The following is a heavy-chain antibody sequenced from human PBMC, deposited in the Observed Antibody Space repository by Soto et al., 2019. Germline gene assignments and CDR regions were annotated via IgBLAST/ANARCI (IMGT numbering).Heavy chain of an antibody. J-gene: IGHJ5*02. CDR2: ISGSGGST. D-gene: IGHD5-18*01. CDR1: GFTFSSYA. Sequence: EVQLLESGGGLVQPGGSLRLSCAASGFTFSSYAMSWVRQAPGKGLEWVSAISGSGGSTYYADSVKGRFTISRDNSKNTLYLQRNSLRAEDTAVYYCAKVHRYSYGPNWFDPWGQGTLVTVSS. V-gene: IGHV3-23*01. CDR3: AKVHRYSYGPNWFDP.